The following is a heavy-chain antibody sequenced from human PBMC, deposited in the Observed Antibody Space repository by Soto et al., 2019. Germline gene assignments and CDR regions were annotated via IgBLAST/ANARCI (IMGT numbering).Heavy chain of an antibody. Sequence: GGSLRLSCAASGFTFSTYAMAWVRQAPGKGLEWVSGVSASGLNTDYADPVKGRFYISRDNSKNTVSLHMNSLRAEDTAVYYCARLECSSLGTNDHWGQGTLVTV. CDR3: ARLECSSLGTNDH. CDR2: VSASGLNT. V-gene: IGHV3-23*01. J-gene: IGHJ4*02. CDR1: GFTFSTYA. D-gene: IGHD6-6*01.